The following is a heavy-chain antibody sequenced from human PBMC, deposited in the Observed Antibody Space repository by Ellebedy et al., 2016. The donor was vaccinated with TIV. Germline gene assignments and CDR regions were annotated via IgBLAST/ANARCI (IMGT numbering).Heavy chain of an antibody. J-gene: IGHJ4*02. CDR3: AKSRSVATPDKNFDL. V-gene: IGHV3-21*01. Sequence: PGGSLRLSCAASGFTFSLYTVNWVRQAPGKGLEWVSSIRSSDRFIYYADLVKGRFTITRDNAKNSLYLQMNSLSAEETAVYYCAKSRSVATPDKNFDLWGQGTRVTVSS. CDR1: GFTFSLYT. D-gene: IGHD5-12*01. CDR2: IRSSDRFI.